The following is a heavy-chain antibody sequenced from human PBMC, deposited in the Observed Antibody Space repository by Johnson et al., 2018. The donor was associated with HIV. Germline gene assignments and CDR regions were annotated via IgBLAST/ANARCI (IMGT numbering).Heavy chain of an antibody. J-gene: IGHJ3*02. V-gene: IGHV3-21*06. CDR3: ARGGRSFDI. CDR2: MRGGGGSA. CDR1: GFIVSSDY. Sequence: VQLVESGGGLVQPGGSLRLSCAASGFIVSSDYMSWVRQAPGKGLEWVSSMRGGGGSAYYSDSVKGRFTISRDNAEHSLYLQMNSLRVEDTAVYYCARGGRSFDIWGQGTVVTVSS.